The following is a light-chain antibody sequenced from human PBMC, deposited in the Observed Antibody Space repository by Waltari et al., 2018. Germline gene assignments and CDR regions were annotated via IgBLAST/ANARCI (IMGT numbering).Light chain of an antibody. CDR1: QGVSKY. Sequence: EIVLTQSPGTLSLSPGERATLSCRASQGVSKYLAWYQQRPGQAPRLLIYAASTRATGIPDRFSGSGSGTDFSLTISRLEPEDFAVYYCQNHERLPATFGQGTKVEIK. V-gene: IGKV3-20*01. CDR3: QNHERLPAT. J-gene: IGKJ1*01. CDR2: AAS.